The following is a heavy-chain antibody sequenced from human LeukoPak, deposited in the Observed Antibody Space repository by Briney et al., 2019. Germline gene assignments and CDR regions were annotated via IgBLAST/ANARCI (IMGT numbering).Heavy chain of an antibody. CDR1: GGSISSYY. V-gene: IGHV4-59*01. Sequence: SETLSLTCTVSGGSISSYYWSWIRQPPGKGLEWIGYIYYSGSTNYNPSLKSRVTISVDTSKNQFSLKLSSVTAADTAVYYCARDNGYYYDSSGYTYYYYYMDVWGKGTTVTVSS. CDR3: ARDNGYYYDSSGYTYYYYYMDV. CDR2: IYYSGST. J-gene: IGHJ6*03. D-gene: IGHD3-22*01.